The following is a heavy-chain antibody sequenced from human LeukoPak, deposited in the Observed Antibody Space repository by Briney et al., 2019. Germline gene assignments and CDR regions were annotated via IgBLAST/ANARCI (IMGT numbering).Heavy chain of an antibody. D-gene: IGHD2-8*01. CDR2: ISCSGGST. V-gene: IGHV3-23*01. CDR3: AKDGSGDIVLMVYANDWYFDL. CDR1: GFTFSSYA. Sequence: SGGSLRLSCAASGFTFSSYAMSWVRQAPGKGLEWVSAISCSGGSTYYADSVKGRFTISRDNSKNTLYLQMNSLRAEDTAVYYCAKDGSGDIVLMVYANDWYFDLWGRGTLVTVSS. J-gene: IGHJ2*01.